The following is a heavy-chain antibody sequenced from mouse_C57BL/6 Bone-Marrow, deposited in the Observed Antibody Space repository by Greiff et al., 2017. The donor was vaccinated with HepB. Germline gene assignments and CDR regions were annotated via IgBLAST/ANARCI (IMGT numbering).Heavy chain of an antibody. CDR2: ISDGGSYT. CDR1: GFTFSSYA. D-gene: IGHD3-1*01. Sequence: VKLVESGGGLVKPGGSLKLSCSASGFTFSSYAMSWVRQTPEKRLEWVATISDGGSYTYYPDNVKGRFTISRDNAKNNLYLQMSHLKSEDTAMYYCARSGAYWGQGTLVTVSA. J-gene: IGHJ3*01. V-gene: IGHV5-4*03. CDR3: ARSGAY.